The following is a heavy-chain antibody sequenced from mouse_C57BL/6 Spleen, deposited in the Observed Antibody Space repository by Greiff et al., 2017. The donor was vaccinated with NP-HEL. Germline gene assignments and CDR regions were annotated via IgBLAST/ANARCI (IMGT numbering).Heavy chain of an antibody. CDR1: GYTFTSYW. CDR3: ASYGDGTHWYFDV. V-gene: IGHV1-69*01. J-gene: IGHJ1*03. Sequence: QVQLQQPGAELVMPGASVKLSCKASGYTFTSYWMHWVKQRPGQGLEWIGEIDPSDSYTNYNQKFKGKSTLTVDKSSSTAYMQLSSLTSEDSAVYYCASYGDGTHWYFDVWGTGTTVTVSS. D-gene: IGHD2-1*01. CDR2: IDPSDSYT.